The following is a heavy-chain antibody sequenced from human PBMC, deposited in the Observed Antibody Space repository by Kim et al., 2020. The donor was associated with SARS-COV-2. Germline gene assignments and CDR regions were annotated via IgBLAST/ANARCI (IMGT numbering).Heavy chain of an antibody. D-gene: IGHD3-22*01. CDR2: IIPIFGTA. Sequence: SVKVSCKASGGTFSSYAISWVRQAPGQGLEWMGGIIPIFGTANYAQKFQGRVTITADESTSTAYMELSSLRSEDTAVYYCARPYYYDSSGYFSDAFDIWGQGTMVTVSS. J-gene: IGHJ3*02. V-gene: IGHV1-69*13. CDR1: GGTFSSYA. CDR3: ARPYYYDSSGYFSDAFDI.